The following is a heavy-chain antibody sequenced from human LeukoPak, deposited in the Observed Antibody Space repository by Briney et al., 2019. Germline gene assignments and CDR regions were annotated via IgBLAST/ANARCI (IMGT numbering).Heavy chain of an antibody. Sequence: GASVKVSCKASGGTFSSYAISWVRQAPGQGLEWMGRIIPILGIANYAQKFQGRVTITADKSPSTAYMELSSLRSEDTAVYYCARDLSSAWGSYRYDFDYWGQGTLVTVSS. CDR3: ARDLSSAWGSYRYDFDY. CDR2: IIPILGIA. CDR1: GGTFSSYA. J-gene: IGHJ4*02. D-gene: IGHD3-16*02. V-gene: IGHV1-69*04.